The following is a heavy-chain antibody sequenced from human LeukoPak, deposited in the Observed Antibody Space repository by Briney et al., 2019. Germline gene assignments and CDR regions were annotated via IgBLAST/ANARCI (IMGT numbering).Heavy chain of an antibody. CDR1: GFTFSSYG. V-gene: IGHV3-30*02. CDR3: KDPYSGDFAEYFHH. CDR2: IRYDGGKK. D-gene: IGHD4-17*01. Sequence: GGSLRLSCAASGFTFSSYGISWVRQAPGSGREWVAFIRYDGGKKDYVDSAKGRFTISRESSKNTLFLKLDTLRVDDTAIYCVKDPYSGDFAEYFHHWGQGTRVIVSS. J-gene: IGHJ1*01.